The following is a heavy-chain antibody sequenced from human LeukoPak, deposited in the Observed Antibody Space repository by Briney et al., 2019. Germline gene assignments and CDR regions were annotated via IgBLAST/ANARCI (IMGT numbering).Heavy chain of an antibody. CDR3: AKVVTSRNCYQSDY. D-gene: IGHD2-15*01. V-gene: IGHV3-53*01. CDR1: GITVSSNY. J-gene: IGHJ4*02. CDR2: IYSGGST. Sequence: PGGPLRLSCSASGITVSSNYMSWVRQAPGKGLEWVSVIYSGGSTYYADSVKGRFTISRDNSKNTLYLQMNSLRADDTAIYYCAKVVTSRNCYQSDYWVQGTLVTVSS.